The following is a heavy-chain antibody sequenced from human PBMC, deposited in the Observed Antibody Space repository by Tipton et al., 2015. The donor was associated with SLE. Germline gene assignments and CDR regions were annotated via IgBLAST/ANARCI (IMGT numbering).Heavy chain of an antibody. Sequence: TLSLTCTVSGDSISNYYWSWIRQSAGKGLEWMGRFYPGGTTSYNPSFKSRVTMSADTSKNQFSLKLNSVTAADTAVYYCARDRISYYDFWGQGMLVTVSS. CDR3: ARDRISYYDF. V-gene: IGHV4-4*07. CDR1: GDSISNYY. J-gene: IGHJ4*02. CDR2: FYPGGTT.